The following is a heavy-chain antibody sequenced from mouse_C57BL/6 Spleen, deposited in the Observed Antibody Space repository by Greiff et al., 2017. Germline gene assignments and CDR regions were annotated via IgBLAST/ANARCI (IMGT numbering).Heavy chain of an antibody. Sequence: EVQGVESVAELVRPGASVKLSCTASGFNIKNTYMHWVKQRPEQGLEWIGRIDPANGNTKYAPKFQGKATITADTSSNTAYLQLSSLTSEDTAIYYCARGTGTFYYFDYWGQGTTLTVSS. V-gene: IGHV14-3*01. D-gene: IGHD4-1*01. J-gene: IGHJ2*01. CDR1: GFNIKNTY. CDR2: IDPANGNT. CDR3: ARGTGTFYYFDY.